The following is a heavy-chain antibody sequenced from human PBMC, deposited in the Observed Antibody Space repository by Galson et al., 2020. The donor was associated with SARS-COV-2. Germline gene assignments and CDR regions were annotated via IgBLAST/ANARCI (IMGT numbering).Heavy chain of an antibody. D-gene: IGHD1-1*01. Sequence: ASVTLSSPASGYTFTNYYIHWVRQAPGQGLEWMGWLSPNTGGTNFAKKFQGRVTLTRDPSTATAFMELSRLSVDDTAIYYCARDKTGTADNCFDSWGQGTLITVSS. CDR2: LSPNTGGT. CDR1: GYTFTNYY. J-gene: IGHJ5*01. V-gene: IGHV1-2*02. CDR3: ARDKTGTADNCFDS.